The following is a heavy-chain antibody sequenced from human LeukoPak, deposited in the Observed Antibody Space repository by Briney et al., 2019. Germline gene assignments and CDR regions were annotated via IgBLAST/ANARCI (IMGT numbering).Heavy chain of an antibody. CDR2: IYPGDSDT. CDR3: ARRASNFDNYYFDY. Sequence: GESLKISCKGSGYSFTNYWIGWVRQMPGKGLEWMGIIYPGDSDTTYNPSFQGQVTLSADKSISTAYLQWSSLKASDTAMYYCARRASNFDNYYFDYWGQGTLVTVSS. D-gene: IGHD3-9*01. J-gene: IGHJ4*02. CDR1: GYSFTNYW. V-gene: IGHV5-51*01.